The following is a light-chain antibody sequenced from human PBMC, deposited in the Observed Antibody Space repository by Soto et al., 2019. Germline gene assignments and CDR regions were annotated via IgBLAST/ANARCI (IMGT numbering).Light chain of an antibody. V-gene: IGKV4-1*01. CDR3: QQYYTTPRT. Sequence: DIVMTQSPDSLAVSLGERATINCKSIQSVLYSSKNKNYLAWYQQKPGQPPKLLIYWASTRESGVPDRFSGSGSGTDFTLTISSLQAADVAVYYCQQYYTTPRTFGQGTKVEIK. CDR1: QSVLYSSKNKNY. CDR2: WAS. J-gene: IGKJ1*01.